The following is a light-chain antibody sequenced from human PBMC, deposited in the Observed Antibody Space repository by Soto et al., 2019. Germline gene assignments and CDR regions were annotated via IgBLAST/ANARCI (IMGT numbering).Light chain of an antibody. J-gene: IGKJ1*01. Sequence: DIPMTQSPSTLSASEGDRVTISCRASQSVSIWLAWYQQKPGRAPKLLIYKSSILESGVPSRFSGSGSGTEFTLTISSLQPYDFATYYCQQFNTSPWTFGQGTKVEIK. V-gene: IGKV1-5*03. CDR3: QQFNTSPWT. CDR2: KSS. CDR1: QSVSIW.